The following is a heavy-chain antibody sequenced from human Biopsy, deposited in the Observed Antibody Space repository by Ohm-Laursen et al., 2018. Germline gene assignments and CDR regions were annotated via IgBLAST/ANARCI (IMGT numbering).Heavy chain of an antibody. CDR2: INHRGSA. V-gene: IGHV4-34*01. Sequence: GTLSLTCAVSGHSVRSGYYWGWIRQPPGKGLEWIGEINHRGSASYNPSLKSRITVLVDTSKNQFSLKLRSVSAADTAVYFCARALDYYDPYYYYAMDVWGQGTSVTVSS. J-gene: IGHJ6*02. CDR3: ARALDYYDPYYYYAMDV. CDR1: GHSVRSGYY. D-gene: IGHD3-16*01.